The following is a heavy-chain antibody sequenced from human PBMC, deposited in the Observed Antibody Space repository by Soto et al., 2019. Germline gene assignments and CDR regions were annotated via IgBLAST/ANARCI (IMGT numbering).Heavy chain of an antibody. CDR3: ARHYRLYDILTGYPSRSGWFDP. Sequence: SETLSLTCTVSGGSISSSSYYWGWIRQPPGKGLEWIGSIYYSGSTYYNPSLKSRVTISVDTSKNQFSLKLSSVTAADTAVYYCARHYRLYDILTGYPSRSGWFDPWGQGTLVTVSS. V-gene: IGHV4-39*01. D-gene: IGHD3-9*01. J-gene: IGHJ5*02. CDR2: IYYSGST. CDR1: GGSISSSSYY.